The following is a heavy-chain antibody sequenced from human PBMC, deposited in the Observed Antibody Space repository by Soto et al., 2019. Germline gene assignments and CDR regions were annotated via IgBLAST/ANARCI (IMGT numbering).Heavy chain of an antibody. CDR3: ARVGPGGYDVARNYYGMDV. V-gene: IGHV1-69*06. J-gene: IGHJ6*02. Sequence: QVQLVQSGAEVKKPGSSVKVSCKASGGTFSSYAISWVRQAPGQGLEWMGVIIPIFGTANYAQKFQGRVTITADKSTSTDYMELSSLRSEDTAVYYCARVGPGGYDVARNYYGMDVWGQGTTVTVSS. CDR2: IIPIFGTA. D-gene: IGHD5-12*01. CDR1: GGTFSSYA.